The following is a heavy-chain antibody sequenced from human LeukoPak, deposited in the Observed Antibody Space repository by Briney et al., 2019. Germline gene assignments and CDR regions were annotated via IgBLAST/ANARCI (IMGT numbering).Heavy chain of an antibody. Sequence: PGRSLRLSCAASGFTLSAYAMHWVRQAPGKGLEWVALISYDGSNKYYADFVKGRLTISRDSSKNTLYLQVNSLRAEDTAVYYCAKEGLGSSWYPNYFDYWGQGTLVTVSS. CDR3: AKEGLGSSWYPNYFDY. J-gene: IGHJ4*02. D-gene: IGHD6-13*01. CDR2: ISYDGSNK. CDR1: GFTLSAYA. V-gene: IGHV3-30*18.